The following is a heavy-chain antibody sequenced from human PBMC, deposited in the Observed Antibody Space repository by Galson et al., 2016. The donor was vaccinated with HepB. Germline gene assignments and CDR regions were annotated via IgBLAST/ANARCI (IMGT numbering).Heavy chain of an antibody. D-gene: IGHD3-22*01. J-gene: IGHJ4*02. CDR3: ARVGGYYLYHFDY. Sequence: SVKVSCKASGYTFTGYYLHWVRQAPGQGLEWMGWINPNSGGTHYAQKFQGRVIMTRDTSISTVYMELRRLRSADTAVYFCARVGGYYLYHFDYWGQGNLVTVSS. V-gene: IGHV1-2*02. CDR1: GYTFTGYY. CDR2: INPNSGGT.